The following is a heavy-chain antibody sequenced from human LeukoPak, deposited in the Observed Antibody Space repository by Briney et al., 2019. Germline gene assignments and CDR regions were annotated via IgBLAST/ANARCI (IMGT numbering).Heavy chain of an antibody. D-gene: IGHD6-19*01. CDR3: ASSSSGWEQRAPFDY. CDR2: FDPEDGET. V-gene: IGHV1-24*01. Sequence: ASVKVSCKVSGYTLTELSMHWVRQAPGKGLEWMGGFDPEDGETIYAQRFQGRVTMTEDTSTDTAYMELSSLRSEDTAVYYCASSSSGWEQRAPFDYWGQGTQVTVSS. CDR1: GYTLTELS. J-gene: IGHJ4*02.